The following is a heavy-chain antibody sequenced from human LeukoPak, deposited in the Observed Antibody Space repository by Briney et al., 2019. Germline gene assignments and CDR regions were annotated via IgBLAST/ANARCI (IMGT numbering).Heavy chain of an antibody. D-gene: IGHD6-19*01. Sequence: ASVKVSCKASGYTFTSYDINWVRQAPGQGLEWMGGIIPIFGTANYAQKFQGRVTITADESTSTAYMELSSLRSEDTAVYYCARGVMEGWYYFDYWGQGTLVTVSS. CDR1: GYTFTSYD. CDR3: ARGVMEGWYYFDY. J-gene: IGHJ4*02. CDR2: IIPIFGTA. V-gene: IGHV1-69*13.